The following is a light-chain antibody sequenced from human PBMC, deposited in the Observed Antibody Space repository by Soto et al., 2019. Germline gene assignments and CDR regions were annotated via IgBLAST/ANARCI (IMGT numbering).Light chain of an antibody. J-gene: IGKJ1*01. CDR1: QSISSW. CDR3: QQYNSYSPWT. CDR2: DAS. V-gene: IGKV1-5*01. Sequence: DIQMTQSPSTLSASVGDRVTITCRASQSISSWLAWYQQKPGKAPKLLIYDASSLESGVPSRFSGSGSGTEFTLTISSLQPNDFATYDCQQYNSYSPWTCGQGTKVEIK.